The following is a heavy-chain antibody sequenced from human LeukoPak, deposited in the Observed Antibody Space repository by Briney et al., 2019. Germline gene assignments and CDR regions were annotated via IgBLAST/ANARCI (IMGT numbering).Heavy chain of an antibody. CDR3: ARCSLTNYYGMGV. CDR1: GFTFSKFW. V-gene: IGHV3-74*01. Sequence: GGSLRLSCATSGFTFSKFWMHWVRQAPGKGLVWVSRINSDGSSTNYADSVKGRFTISRDNSKNTLYLQMSSLRPEDTAVYYCARCSLTNYYGMGVWGQGTTVAVSS. J-gene: IGHJ6*02. D-gene: IGHD1/OR15-1a*01. CDR2: INSDGSST.